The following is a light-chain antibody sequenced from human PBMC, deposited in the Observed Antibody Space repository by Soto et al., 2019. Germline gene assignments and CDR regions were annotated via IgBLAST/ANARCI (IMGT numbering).Light chain of an antibody. CDR2: GAS. V-gene: IGKV3-15*01. CDR1: QSVSSN. J-gene: IGKJ4*01. CDR3: QQHNKWPLT. Sequence: EIVMTQSPATLSVSPGERATLSCRASQSVSSNLAWYQQKPGQAPRLLIYGASTRATGLPARFSGSGSGTAFTLTISSLPSEGFAVYYCQQHNKWPLTFGGGTKVEI.